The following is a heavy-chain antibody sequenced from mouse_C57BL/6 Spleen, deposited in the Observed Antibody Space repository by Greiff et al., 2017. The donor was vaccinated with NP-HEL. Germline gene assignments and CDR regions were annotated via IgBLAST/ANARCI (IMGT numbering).Heavy chain of an antibody. CDR2: IDPENGDN. J-gene: IGHJ2*01. Sequence: EVQLQQSGAELVRPGASVKLSCTASGFNIKDDYMHWVKQRPEQGLEWIGWIDPENGDNEYAVKCQGKATITADTSSNTAYLQLSSLASEDTAVYYCTTDYDYEGAYWGQGTTLTVSS. D-gene: IGHD2-4*01. CDR3: TTDYDYEGAY. CDR1: GFNIKDDY. V-gene: IGHV14-4*01.